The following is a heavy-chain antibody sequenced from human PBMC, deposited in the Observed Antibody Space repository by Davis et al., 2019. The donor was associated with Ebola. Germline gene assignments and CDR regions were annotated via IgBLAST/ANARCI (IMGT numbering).Heavy chain of an antibody. J-gene: IGHJ3*02. Sequence: MPSETLSLTCTVSGGSISSGGYYWSWLRQHPGKGLEWIGYIYYSGSTYYNPSLKSRVTISVDTSKNQFSLKLSSVTAADTAVYYCARVNTIFGVVLSAFDIWGQGTMVTVSS. CDR2: IYYSGST. CDR1: GGSISSGGYY. V-gene: IGHV4-31*03. CDR3: ARVNTIFGVVLSAFDI. D-gene: IGHD3-3*01.